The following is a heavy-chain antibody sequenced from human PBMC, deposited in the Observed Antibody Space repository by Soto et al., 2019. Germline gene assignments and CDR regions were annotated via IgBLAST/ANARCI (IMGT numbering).Heavy chain of an antibody. CDR1: GFTFSSYW. D-gene: IGHD3-3*01. CDR3: MIFGVVTRDAFDI. Sequence: HPGGSLRLSCAASGFTFSSYWMHWVRQAPGKGLVWVSRINSDGSSTSYADSVKGRFTISRDNAKNTLYLQMNSLRAEDTAVYYCMIFGVVTRDAFDIWGQGTMVTVSS. V-gene: IGHV3-74*01. CDR2: INSDGSST. J-gene: IGHJ3*02.